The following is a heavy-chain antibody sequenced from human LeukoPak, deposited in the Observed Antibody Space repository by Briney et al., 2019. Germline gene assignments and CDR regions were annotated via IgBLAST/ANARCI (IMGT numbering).Heavy chain of an antibody. CDR1: GGSFSGYY. J-gene: IGHJ2*01. CDR3: ATRAMIWGVIQFDL. Sequence: SETLSLTCAVYGGSFSGYYWSWIRQPPGKGLEWIGEINHSGSTNYNPSLKSRVTISVDTSKNQFSLKLSSVTAADTAVYYCATRAMIWGVIQFDLWGRGTLVTVSS. V-gene: IGHV4-34*01. D-gene: IGHD3-10*01. CDR2: INHSGST.